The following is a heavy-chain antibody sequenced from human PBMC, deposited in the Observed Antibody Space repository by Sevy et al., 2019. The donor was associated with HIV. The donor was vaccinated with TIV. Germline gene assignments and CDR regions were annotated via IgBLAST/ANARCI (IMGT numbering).Heavy chain of an antibody. CDR2: ISSSSSYT. Sequence: GRSLRLSCAASGFTFSDYYMSWIRQAPGKGLEWVSYISSSSSYTNYADSVKGRFTISRDNAKNSLYLQMNSLRAEDTAVYYCARAVVVAATPGAFDIWGQGTMVTVSS. CDR3: ARAVVVAATPGAFDI. V-gene: IGHV3-11*06. J-gene: IGHJ3*02. D-gene: IGHD2-15*01. CDR1: GFTFSDYY.